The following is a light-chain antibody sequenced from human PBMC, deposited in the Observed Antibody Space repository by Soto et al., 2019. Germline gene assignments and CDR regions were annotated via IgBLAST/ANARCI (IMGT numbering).Light chain of an antibody. Sequence: DIQMTPSPSTLSASVVDRVPITCRASQTISTWLAWYQQKPGKAPELLIYDASSLKSGVPSRFSGRGSGTDFTLTISSLQPEDFATYYCQQLNSDPPITFGQGTRLEIK. CDR3: QQLNSDPPIT. V-gene: IGKV1-5*01. CDR1: QTISTW. J-gene: IGKJ5*01. CDR2: DAS.